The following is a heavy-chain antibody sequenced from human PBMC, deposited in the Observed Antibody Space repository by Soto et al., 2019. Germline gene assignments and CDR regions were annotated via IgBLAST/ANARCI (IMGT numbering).Heavy chain of an antibody. V-gene: IGHV3-15*01. D-gene: IGHD3-3*01. Sequence: GGSLRLSCAASGFTFSNAWMSWVRQAPGKGLEWVGRIKSKTDGGTTDYAAPVKGRFTISRDDSKNTLYLQMNSLKTEDTAVYYCTTAKEGITIFGVVIIPKSYYMDVWGKGTTVTVSS. CDR1: GFTFSNAW. CDR2: IKSKTDGGTT. J-gene: IGHJ6*03. CDR3: TTAKEGITIFGVVIIPKSYYMDV.